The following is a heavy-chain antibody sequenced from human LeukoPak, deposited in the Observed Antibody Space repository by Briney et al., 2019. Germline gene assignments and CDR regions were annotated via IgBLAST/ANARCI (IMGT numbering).Heavy chain of an antibody. CDR3: AREYCSGGSCYGGMDV. CDR1: GFTVSSNY. J-gene: IGHJ6*02. CDR2: FYSGGST. V-gene: IGHV3-53*04. Sequence: GGSLRLSCAASGFTVSSNYMSWSGKAPGKGLKGSPVFYSGGSTYYADSVKGRFTISRHNSKNTLYLQMNSLRAEDTAVYYCAREYCSGGSCYGGMDVWGQGTTVTVSS. D-gene: IGHD2-15*01.